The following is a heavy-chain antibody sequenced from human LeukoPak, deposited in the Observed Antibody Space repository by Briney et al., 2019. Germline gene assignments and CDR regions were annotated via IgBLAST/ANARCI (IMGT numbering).Heavy chain of an antibody. Sequence: PGGSLRLSCAASGFTFNNYAMHWVRQAPGKGLEYVSAISGTGGSTYYVNSVKGRFTISRDNSKNSLYLQMGSLRPEDMAVYYCARAYYYEGSGHYYGVDYWGQGTLVTVSS. D-gene: IGHD3-22*01. J-gene: IGHJ4*02. CDR3: ARAYYYEGSGHYYGVDY. V-gene: IGHV3-64*01. CDR2: ISGTGGST. CDR1: GFTFNNYA.